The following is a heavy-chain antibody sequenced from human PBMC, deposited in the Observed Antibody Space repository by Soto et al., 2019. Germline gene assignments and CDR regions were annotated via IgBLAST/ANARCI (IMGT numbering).Heavy chain of an antibody. V-gene: IGHV4-34*01. CDR1: GGSFSGYY. Sequence: SETLSLTCAVYGGSFSGYYWSWIRQPPGKGLEWIGEINHSGSTNYNPSLKSRVTISVDTSKNQFSLKLSSVTAADTAVYYCARGRIAAAGRGNSTRPRSTWFDPWGQGTLHIIS. CDR2: INHSGST. D-gene: IGHD6-13*01. J-gene: IGHJ5*02. CDR3: ARGRIAAAGRGNSTRPRSTWFDP.